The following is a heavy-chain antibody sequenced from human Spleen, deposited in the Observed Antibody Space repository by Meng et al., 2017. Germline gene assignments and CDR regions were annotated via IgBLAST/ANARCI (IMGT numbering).Heavy chain of an antibody. J-gene: IGHJ6*02. CDR2: IKEDGSKT. V-gene: IGHV3-7*01. CDR3: AREGGICSGNRCYAVFYGMDV. D-gene: IGHD3-3*01. Sequence: GESLKISCAASGFTFNSYWMTWVRQAPGKGLEWVANIKEDGSKTYYVDSVKGRFTISRDSAKNSLYLQMNSLRAEDTAVYYCAREGGICSGNRCYAVFYGMDVWGQGTTVTVSS. CDR1: GFTFNSYW.